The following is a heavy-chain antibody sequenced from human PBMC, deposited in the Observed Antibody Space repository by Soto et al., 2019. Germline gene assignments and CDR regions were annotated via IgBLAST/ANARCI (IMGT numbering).Heavy chain of an antibody. J-gene: IGHJ5*02. CDR1: GGSISSGGYS. D-gene: IGHD2-2*01. CDR3: ARVPDR. Sequence: ASEALSLTCAVSGGSISSGGYSWSWIRQPPGKGLEWIGYIYHSGSTYYNPSLKSRVTISVDRSKNQFSLKLSSVTAADTAVYYCARVPDRWGQGTLVTVSS. V-gene: IGHV4-30-2*01. CDR2: IYHSGST.